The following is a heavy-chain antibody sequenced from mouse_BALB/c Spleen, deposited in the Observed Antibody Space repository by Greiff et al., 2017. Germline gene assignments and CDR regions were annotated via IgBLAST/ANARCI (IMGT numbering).Heavy chain of an antibody. V-gene: IGHV1-54*01. CDR1: GYAFTNYL. Sequence: QVQLQQSGAELVRPGTSVKVSCKASGYAFTNYLIEWVKQRPGQGLEWIGVINPGSGGTNYNEKFKGKATLTADKSSSTAYMQLSSLTSDDSAVYFCARADDYDSAWFAYWGQGTLVTVSA. CDR3: ARADDYDSAWFAY. D-gene: IGHD2-4*01. CDR2: INPGSGGT. J-gene: IGHJ3*01.